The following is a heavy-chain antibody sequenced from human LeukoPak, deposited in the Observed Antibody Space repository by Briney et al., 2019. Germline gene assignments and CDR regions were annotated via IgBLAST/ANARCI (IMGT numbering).Heavy chain of an antibody. Sequence: GRSLRLSCAASGFTFSSYAMHWVRQAPGKGLEWVAVISYDGSNRYYADSVKGRFTISRDNSKNTLYLQMSSLRAEDTAVYYCVKGTVLRYSDWLPRINWFDPWGQGTLVTVSS. CDR2: ISYDGSNR. J-gene: IGHJ5*02. CDR3: VKGTVLRYSDWLPRINWFDP. D-gene: IGHD3-9*01. V-gene: IGHV3-30*14. CDR1: GFTFSSYA.